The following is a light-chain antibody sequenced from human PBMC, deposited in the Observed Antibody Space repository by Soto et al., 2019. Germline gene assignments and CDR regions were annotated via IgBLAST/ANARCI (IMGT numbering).Light chain of an antibody. CDR1: QSVSTY. Sequence: IVLTPSPATLSLSPGERSTLSCRAIQSVSTYLAWYQQRPGQAPRLLIYDASYRATDIPPRFSGSGSGTDFTLTISSLEPEDFAVYYCQQRRSWPPTITFGQGTRLEIK. CDR2: DAS. V-gene: IGKV3-11*01. CDR3: QQRRSWPPTIT. J-gene: IGKJ5*01.